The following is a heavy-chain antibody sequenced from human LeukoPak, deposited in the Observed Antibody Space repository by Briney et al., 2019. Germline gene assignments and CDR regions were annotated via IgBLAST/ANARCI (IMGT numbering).Heavy chain of an antibody. Sequence: ASVKVSCKASGYTFTSYYMHWVRQAPGQGLEWMGIINPSGGSTSYAQKFQGRVTMTRDTSTSTVYMELSRLRSEDTAVYYCARDSGWRLSFDYWGQGTLVTVSS. CDR2: INPSGGST. V-gene: IGHV1-46*01. D-gene: IGHD6-19*01. CDR3: ARDSGWRLSFDY. J-gene: IGHJ4*02. CDR1: GYTFTSYY.